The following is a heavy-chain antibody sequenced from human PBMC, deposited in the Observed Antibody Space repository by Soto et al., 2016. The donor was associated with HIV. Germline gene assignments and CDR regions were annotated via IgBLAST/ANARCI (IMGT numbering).Heavy chain of an antibody. CDR2: INPNSGGT. CDR1: GYTFTGYY. V-gene: IGHV1-2*02. Sequence: QVQLVQSGAEVKKPGASVKVSCKASGYTFTGYYMHWVRQAPGQGLEWMGWINPNSGGTKYAQKFQGRVTMTRDTSISTAYMELSRLSSDDTAVYYCARGVGQWLPSFDLWGRDTLVTVSS. CDR3: ARGVGQWLPSFDL. J-gene: IGHJ2*01. D-gene: IGHD6-19*01.